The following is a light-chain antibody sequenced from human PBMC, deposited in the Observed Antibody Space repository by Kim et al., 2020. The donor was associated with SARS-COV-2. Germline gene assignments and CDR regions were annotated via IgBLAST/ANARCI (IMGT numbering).Light chain of an antibody. J-gene: IGKJ4*01. CDR3: MQTSHWPGT. CDR2: KIS. Sequence: DVVMTQSPRSLADTLGQSASISCTSSQNLVYSDGNTYLSWFHQRPGQSPRRLIYKISNRDSGVPDRFSGSGSGTDFTLKISRVEAEDMGVYYCMQTSHWPGTFGGGTKVDIK. V-gene: IGKV2-30*01. CDR1: QNLVYSDGNTY.